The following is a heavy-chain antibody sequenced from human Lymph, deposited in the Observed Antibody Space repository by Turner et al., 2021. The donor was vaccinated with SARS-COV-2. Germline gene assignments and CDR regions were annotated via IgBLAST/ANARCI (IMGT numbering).Heavy chain of an antibody. D-gene: IGHD2-15*01. J-gene: IGHJ6*02. CDR2: FDPEDGEI. Sequence: QVQLVQSGAEVKKPGASVKVSCKVSGYTLTELSMHWVRQAPGKGLEWMGGFDPEDGEIIYAQKFQGRVTMTEDTSTDTAYMELSNLRSEDTAVYYCATVLCTGSSCYYYGMDVWGQGTTVTVSS. CDR3: ATVLCTGSSCYYYGMDV. CDR1: GYTLTELS. V-gene: IGHV1-24*01.